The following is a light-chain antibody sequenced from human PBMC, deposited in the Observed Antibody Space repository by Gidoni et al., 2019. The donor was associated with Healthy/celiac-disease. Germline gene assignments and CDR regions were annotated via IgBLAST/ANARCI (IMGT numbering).Light chain of an antibody. CDR3: QAWDSSTG. CDR1: KLGDKY. V-gene: IGLV3-1*01. CDR2: QDS. J-gene: IGLJ2*01. Sequence: SYELTPPPSVSVSPGQTASITCSGDKLGDKYACWSQQKPGQSPVLVIYQDSKRPSGIPERFSGSNSGNTATLTISGTQAMDEADYYCQAWDSSTGIGGGTKLTVL.